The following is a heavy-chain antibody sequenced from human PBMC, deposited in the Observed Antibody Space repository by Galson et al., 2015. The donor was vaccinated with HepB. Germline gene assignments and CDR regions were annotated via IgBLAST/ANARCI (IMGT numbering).Heavy chain of an antibody. V-gene: IGHV1-46*01. D-gene: IGHD2-2*01. CDR2: INPSGGST. Sequence: SVKVSCKASGYTFTSYYMHWVRQAPGQGLEWMGIINPSGGSTSYAQKFQGRVTMTRDTSTSTVYMELSSLRSEDTAVYYCARDICSSTSCSGMDVWGQGTTVTVSS. CDR3: ARDICSSTSCSGMDV. CDR1: GYTFTSYY. J-gene: IGHJ6*02.